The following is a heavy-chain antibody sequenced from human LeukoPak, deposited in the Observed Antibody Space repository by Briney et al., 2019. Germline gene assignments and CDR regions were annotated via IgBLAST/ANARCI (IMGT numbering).Heavy chain of an antibody. V-gene: IGHV1-46*04. CDR2: INPSGGST. Sequence: GASVKVSCKASGYTFTSYYMHWVRQAPGQGLEWMGIINPSGGSTSYAQKLQGRVTMTRDMSTSTVYMELSSLRSEDTAVYYCARVDFWSGYYSIDFDYWGQGTLVTVSS. D-gene: IGHD3-3*01. CDR3: ARVDFWSGYYSIDFDY. CDR1: GYTFTSYY. J-gene: IGHJ4*02.